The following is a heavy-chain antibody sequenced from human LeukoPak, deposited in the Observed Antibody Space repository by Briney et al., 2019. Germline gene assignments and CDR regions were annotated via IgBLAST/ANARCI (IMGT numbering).Heavy chain of an antibody. CDR1: GYSFNTYW. D-gene: IGHD3-10*01. CDR2: IYPGDSDT. J-gene: IGHJ5*02. Sequence: GESLKISCKGSGYSFNTYWIGWVRQMPGKGLEWMGIIYPGDSDTKYSPSFQGQVTISADKSINTAFLSWSSLKASDTAMYFCARINSGPGDHWGQGTPVTVSS. V-gene: IGHV5-51*01. CDR3: ARINSGPGDH.